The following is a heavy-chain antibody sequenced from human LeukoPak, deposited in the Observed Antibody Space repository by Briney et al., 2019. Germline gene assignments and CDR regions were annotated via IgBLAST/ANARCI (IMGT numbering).Heavy chain of an antibody. J-gene: IGHJ5*02. V-gene: IGHV4-39*01. CDR1: GGSISSSSYY. CDR2: IYYSGST. CDR3: ARISAQLHWFDP. D-gene: IGHD3-3*02. Sequence: SETLSLTCTVSGGSISSSSYYWGWIRQPPGKGLEWIGSIYYSGSTYYNPSLKSRVTISVDTSKNQFSLKLSSVTAADTAVYYCARISAQLHWFDPWGQGTLVTVSS.